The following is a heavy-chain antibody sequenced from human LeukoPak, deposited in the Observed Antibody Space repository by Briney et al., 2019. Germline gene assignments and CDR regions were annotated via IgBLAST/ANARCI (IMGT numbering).Heavy chain of an antibody. CDR1: GGSISSYY. CDR3: ARHAGLWPNYYYMDV. D-gene: IGHD5-18*01. J-gene: IGHJ6*03. CDR2: IYYSGST. Sequence: SETLSLTCTVSGGSISSYYWSWIRQPPGKGLEWIGYIYYSGSTNYNPSFKSRVTISVDTSKNQFSLKLSSVTAADTAVYYCARHAGLWPNYYYMDVWGKGTTVTVSS. V-gene: IGHV4-59*01.